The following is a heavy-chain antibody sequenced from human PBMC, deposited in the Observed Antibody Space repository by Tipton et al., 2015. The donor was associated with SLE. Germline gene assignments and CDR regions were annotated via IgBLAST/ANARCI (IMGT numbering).Heavy chain of an antibody. CDR2: IYYSGST. CDR3: ARGPQRGYTYGPDY. D-gene: IGHD5-18*01. J-gene: IGHJ4*02. V-gene: IGHV4-61*01. CDR1: GGSVSSGSYY. Sequence: LSLTCTVSGGSVSSGSYYWSWIRQPPGKGLEWIGYIYYSGSTNYNPSLKSRVTISVDTSKNQFSLKLSSVTAADTAVYYCARGPQRGYTYGPDYWGQGTLVTVSS.